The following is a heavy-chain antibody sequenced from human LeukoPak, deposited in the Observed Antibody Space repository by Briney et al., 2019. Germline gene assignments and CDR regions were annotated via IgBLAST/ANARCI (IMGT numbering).Heavy chain of an antibody. CDR1: GFTSSSYS. D-gene: IGHD5-24*01. CDR2: ISSSSSYI. Sequence: PGGSLDLSCAASGFTSSSYSMNWVRQAPGKGLEGVSSISSSSSYIYYADSAKGRFTISRDNAKNSLYLQMNSLRAEDTAVYYCARDTDGYSGHDAFDIWGQGTMVTVPS. CDR3: ARDTDGYSGHDAFDI. J-gene: IGHJ3*02. V-gene: IGHV3-21*01.